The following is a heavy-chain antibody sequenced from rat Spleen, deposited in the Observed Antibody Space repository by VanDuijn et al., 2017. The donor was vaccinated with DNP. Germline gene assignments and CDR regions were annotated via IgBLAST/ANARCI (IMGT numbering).Heavy chain of an antibody. D-gene: IGHD1-11*01. J-gene: IGHJ2*01. Sequence: EVQLVESGGGLVQPGRSMKLSCVASGFTFSNYDMAWVRQAPKKGLDWVATISYDGSTTYYRDSVKGRFTISRDNAKSTLYLQMDSLRSEDTATYYCIQRTTYGWGQGVMVTVSS. V-gene: IGHV5-7*01. CDR2: ISYDGSTT. CDR3: IQRTTYG. CDR1: GFTFSNYD.